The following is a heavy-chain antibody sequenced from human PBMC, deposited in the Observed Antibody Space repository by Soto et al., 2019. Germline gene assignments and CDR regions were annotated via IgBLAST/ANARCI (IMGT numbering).Heavy chain of an antibody. Sequence: QVQLVESGGGVVQPGRSLRLSCAASGFTFSSYGMHWVRQAPGKGLEWVAVIWYDGSNKYYAGSVKGRFTISRDNSKNTLYLQMNSLRAEDTAVYYCASDDYGGWFDPWGQGTLVTVSS. D-gene: IGHD4-17*01. CDR2: IWYDGSNK. CDR3: ASDDYGGWFDP. J-gene: IGHJ5*02. V-gene: IGHV3-33*01. CDR1: GFTFSSYG.